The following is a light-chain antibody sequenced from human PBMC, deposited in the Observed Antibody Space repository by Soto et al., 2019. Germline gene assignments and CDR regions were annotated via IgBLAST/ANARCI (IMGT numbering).Light chain of an antibody. V-gene: IGKV1-27*01. CDR3: QNFDSAPQT. J-gene: IGKJ1*01. Sequence: DIQMTQSPSSLSASVGDRVTITCRASQGIRHYLAWYQQKPGKVPKLLIYEASNLQSGVPSRFRGGGSGTEFTLTISSPQPEDVATYYCQNFDSAPQTVGQGTKVEIK. CDR1: QGIRHY. CDR2: EAS.